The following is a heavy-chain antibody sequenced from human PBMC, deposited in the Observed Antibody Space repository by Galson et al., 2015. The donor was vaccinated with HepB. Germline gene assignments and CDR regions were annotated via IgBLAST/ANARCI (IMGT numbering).Heavy chain of an antibody. Sequence: SVKVSCKASGYTFTSYAMHWVRQAPGQRLEWMGWINAGNGNTKYSQKFQGRVTITKDTSASTAYMELSSLRSEDTAVYYCAREGIPVVAAPSNWFDPWGQGTLVTVSS. V-gene: IGHV1-3*01. CDR3: AREGIPVVAAPSNWFDP. CDR1: GYTFTSYA. J-gene: IGHJ5*02. D-gene: IGHD2-15*01. CDR2: INAGNGNT.